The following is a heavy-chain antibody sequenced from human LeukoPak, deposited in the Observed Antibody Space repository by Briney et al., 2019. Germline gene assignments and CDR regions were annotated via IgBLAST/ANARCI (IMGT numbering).Heavy chain of an antibody. CDR1: GYTFTSYG. Sequence: ASVKVSCKASGYTFTSYGISWVRQAPGQGLEWMGWINPNSGGTNYAQKFQGRVTMTRDTSISTAYMELSRLRSDDTAVYYCARGIDWYFDLWGRGTLVTVSS. CDR2: INPNSGGT. D-gene: IGHD2-21*01. J-gene: IGHJ2*01. CDR3: ARGIDWYFDL. V-gene: IGHV1-2*02.